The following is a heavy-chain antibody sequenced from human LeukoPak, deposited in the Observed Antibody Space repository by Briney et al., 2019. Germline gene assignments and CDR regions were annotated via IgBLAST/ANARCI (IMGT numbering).Heavy chain of an antibody. CDR3: GRQGYTASYYFVDN. D-gene: IGHD3-10*01. CDR2: IYTTGAT. V-gene: IGHV4-4*07. Sequence: KPSETLSPTCSVSGGSINSYYWGWVRQSAGKGLEWIGRIYTTGATHYSPSLKSRLTMSLDTSKNQISVKLRSVTAADTAVYYCGRQGYTASYYFVDNWSQGTLVTVSS. CDR1: GGSINSYY. J-gene: IGHJ4*02.